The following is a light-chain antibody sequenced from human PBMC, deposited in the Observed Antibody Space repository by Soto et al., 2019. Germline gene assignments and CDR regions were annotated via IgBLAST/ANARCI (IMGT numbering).Light chain of an antibody. CDR3: QQYGSSPMT. Sequence: EIVLTQSPGTLSLSPGERATLSCRASQSVSSSYLAWYQQKPGQAPGLLIYGASSRATGIPDRFSGSGSGTDFTLTISRLEPEDFAVYYCQQYGSSPMTFGQGNKGGIK. CDR2: GAS. J-gene: IGKJ1*01. CDR1: QSVSSSY. V-gene: IGKV3-20*01.